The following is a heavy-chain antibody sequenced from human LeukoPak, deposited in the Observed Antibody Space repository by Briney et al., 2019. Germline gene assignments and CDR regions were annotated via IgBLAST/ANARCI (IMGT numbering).Heavy chain of an antibody. D-gene: IGHD3-9*01. V-gene: IGHV3-30*04. CDR3: ARGLRYFDWLLDDY. CDR1: GFTFNGHA. CDR2: ISFDATNK. J-gene: IGHJ4*02. Sequence: PGGFLRLSCAASGFTFNGHAMHWVRQAPGKGLEWVALISFDATNKYYADSVRGRFIISRDNSNNILHLQMNNLRRQDTAMYYCARGLRYFDWLLDDYWGQGTLVTVSS.